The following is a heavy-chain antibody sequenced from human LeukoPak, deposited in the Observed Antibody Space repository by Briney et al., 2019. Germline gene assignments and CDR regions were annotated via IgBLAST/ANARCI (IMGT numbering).Heavy chain of an antibody. J-gene: IGHJ4*02. CDR1: GGSFSGYY. V-gene: IGHV4-34*01. Sequence: PSETLSLTCAVYGGSFSGYYWSWIRQPPGKGLEWIGEINHSGSTNYNPSLKSRVTISVDTSKNQFSLKLSSVTAADTAVYYCARVYNWNSSGLGAPRGWGRGTLVTVPS. D-gene: IGHD1-7*01. CDR3: ARVYNWNSSGLGAPRG. CDR2: INHSGST.